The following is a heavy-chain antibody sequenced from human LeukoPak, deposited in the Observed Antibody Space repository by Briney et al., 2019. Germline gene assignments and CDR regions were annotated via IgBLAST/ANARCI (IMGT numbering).Heavy chain of an antibody. CDR1: GYTFTSYY. CDR3: ARGIAVAGVDY. J-gene: IGHJ4*02. D-gene: IGHD6-19*01. Sequence: ASVKVSSKASGYTFTSYYMQWVRQAHGQGLEWMGWINPNSGATNYAQKFQGRVTMTRDTSMTRAYMDLSRLTSDDTAVYYCARGIAVAGVDYWGQGTLVTVSS. CDR2: INPNSGAT. V-gene: IGHV1-2*02.